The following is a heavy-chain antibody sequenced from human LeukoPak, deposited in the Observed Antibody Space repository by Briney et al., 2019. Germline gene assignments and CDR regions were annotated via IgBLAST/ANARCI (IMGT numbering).Heavy chain of an antibody. V-gene: IGHV1-46*01. Sequence: SVKVSCKASGYTFASYYMHWVRQAPVQGLEWMGIINPSGGSTSYAQKFQGRVTMTRDMSTSTVYMELSSLRSEDTAVYYCAGDYRRANWFDPWGQGTLVTVSS. CDR3: AGDYRRANWFDP. CDR1: GYTFASYY. J-gene: IGHJ5*02. CDR2: INPSGGST.